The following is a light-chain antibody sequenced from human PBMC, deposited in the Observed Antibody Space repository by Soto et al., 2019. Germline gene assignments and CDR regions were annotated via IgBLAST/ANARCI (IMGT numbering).Light chain of an antibody. Sequence: DIKMTQSPSALSASVGDRVTITCRASQSISSWLAWYQQKPGKAPNLLIYRASSLESGVPSRFSGSGSGTEFPLTIRSLQPDDFATYYCQHSHSYPVTFGQGTKVEIK. CDR3: QHSHSYPVT. J-gene: IGKJ1*01. CDR1: QSISSW. V-gene: IGKV1-5*03. CDR2: RAS.